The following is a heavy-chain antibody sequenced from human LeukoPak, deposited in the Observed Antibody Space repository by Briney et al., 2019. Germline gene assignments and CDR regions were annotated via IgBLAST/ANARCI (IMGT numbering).Heavy chain of an antibody. CDR2: IFGSSRYI. V-gene: IGHV3-21*01. D-gene: IGHD3-9*01. J-gene: IGHJ4*02. Sequence: GGSLRLSCAASGFTFSNYTMHWLRQAPGKGLEWLSSIFGSSRYINYADSVKGRFTISRDNAKNTLFLQMKSLRAEDRAVFYCAREYAYFVWFLDFWGQGTLVTVSS. CDR1: GFTFSNYT. CDR3: AREYAYFVWFLDF.